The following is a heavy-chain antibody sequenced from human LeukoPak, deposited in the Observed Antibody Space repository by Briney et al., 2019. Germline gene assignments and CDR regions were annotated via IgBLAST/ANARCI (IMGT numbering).Heavy chain of an antibody. V-gene: IGHV3-53*01. CDR2: IYRGGST. D-gene: IGHD6-13*01. J-gene: IGHJ4*02. Sequence: PGVSLRLSCAASGFNVSNNYMSWVRQAPGKGLEWVSVIYRGGSTYYADSVKGRFTMSRDNSKDTVYLQMDSLRAEDTAVYYCARDRGAAAGNWGQGTLVTVSS. CDR3: ARDRGAAAGN. CDR1: GFNVSNNY.